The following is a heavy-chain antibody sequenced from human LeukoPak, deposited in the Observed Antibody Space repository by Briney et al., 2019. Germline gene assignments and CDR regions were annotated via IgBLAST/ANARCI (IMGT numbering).Heavy chain of an antibody. CDR2: IYYSGST. CDR1: GGSMSSYY. J-gene: IGHJ5*02. V-gene: IGHV4-59*01. Sequence: PSETLSLTCSVSGGSMSSYYWSWIRQSPGKGLEWIGYIYYSGSTNYKSSLKSRVTISVDTSKNQFSLKLSSVTAADTAVYYCARLTGYSSESWFDPWGQGTLVTVSS. CDR3: ARLTGYSSESWFDP. D-gene: IGHD3-9*01.